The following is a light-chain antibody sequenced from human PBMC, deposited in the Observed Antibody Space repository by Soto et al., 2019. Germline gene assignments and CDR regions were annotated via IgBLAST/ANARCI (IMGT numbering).Light chain of an antibody. J-gene: IGKJ4*01. CDR3: QQRSNWPLT. Sequence: EIVLTQSPATLSLSPGERATLSCRASQSVGRYLAWYQQKTGQAPRLLIYETSSRATGIPARFSGGGSGTDFTLSISSLEPEDFAVYYCQQRSNWPLTFGGGTKVDIK. V-gene: IGKV3-11*01. CDR2: ETS. CDR1: QSVGRY.